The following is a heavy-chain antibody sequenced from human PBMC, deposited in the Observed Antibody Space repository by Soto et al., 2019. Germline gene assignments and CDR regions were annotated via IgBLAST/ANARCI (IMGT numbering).Heavy chain of an antibody. CDR3: ARRTTSPYYDYIWGSYRSSNWFDP. J-gene: IGHJ5*02. CDR2: IYYSGST. V-gene: IGHV4-59*12. Sequence: PSETLSLTCTVSGGSISSYYWSWIRQPPGKGLEWIGYIYYSGSTNYNPSLKSRVTISVDTSKNQFSLKLSSVTAADTAVYYCARRTTSPYYDYIWGSYRSSNWFDPWGQGTLVTVSS. CDR1: GGSISSYY. D-gene: IGHD3-16*02.